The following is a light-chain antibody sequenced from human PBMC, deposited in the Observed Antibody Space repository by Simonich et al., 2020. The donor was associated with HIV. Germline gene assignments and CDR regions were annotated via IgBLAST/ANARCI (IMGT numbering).Light chain of an antibody. V-gene: IGKV4-1*01. CDR3: QQYYSTPLT. CDR1: QSVLYSSNNKNY. Sequence: DIVMTQSPDSLAVSLGERATINCKSSQSVLYSSNNKNYLAWYQQKPGQPPKLLIYWASTRESGVPDRFSGSGSGTDFTLTISSLLAEDVAVYYCQQYYSTPLTFGGGTKVEIE. CDR2: WAS. J-gene: IGKJ4*01.